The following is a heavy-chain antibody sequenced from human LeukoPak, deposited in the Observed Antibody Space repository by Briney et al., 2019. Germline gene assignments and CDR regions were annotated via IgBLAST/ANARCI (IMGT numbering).Heavy chain of an antibody. CDR1: GVSIATTNW. Sequence: NTSGTLSLTCAVSGVSIATTNWWSWVRQPPHKGLEWIGEIWHSGSTNYNPSLKSRVTISVDKSKNQFSLKLTSVTAAGTAVYYCAIGGGAAGPEFDCWGQGTLVSVSS. CDR3: AIGGGAAGPEFDC. V-gene: IGHV4-4*02. CDR2: IWHSGST. D-gene: IGHD6-13*01. J-gene: IGHJ4*02.